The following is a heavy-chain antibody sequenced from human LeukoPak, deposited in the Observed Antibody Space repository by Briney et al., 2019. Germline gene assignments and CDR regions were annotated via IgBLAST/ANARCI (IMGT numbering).Heavy chain of an antibody. V-gene: IGHV3-23*01. J-gene: IGHJ4*02. CDR2: ISGSGGRT. D-gene: IGHD3-22*01. CDR1: GITLSNYG. Sequence: GGSLRLSCAVSGITLSNYGMSWVCQAPGKGLEWVAGISGSGGRTNYADSAKGRFTISRDNPKNTLYLQMNSLRAEDTAVYFCAKRGVVIRVILVGFHKEAYYFDSWGQGALVTVSS. CDR3: AKRGVVIRVILVGFHKEAYYFDS.